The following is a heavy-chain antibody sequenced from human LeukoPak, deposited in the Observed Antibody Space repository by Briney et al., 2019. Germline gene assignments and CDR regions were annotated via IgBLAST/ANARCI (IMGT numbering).Heavy chain of an antibody. CDR1: GGSISSHY. J-gene: IGHJ4*02. D-gene: IGHD3-3*01. Sequence: PSETLSLTCTVSGGSISSHYWSWIRQPPGEGLEWIGYIYYSGSTNYNPSLKSRVTISVDTSKNQFSLKLSSVTAADTAVYYCARLSYDFWSGYSLDYWGQGTLVTVSS. CDR3: ARLSYDFWSGYSLDY. CDR2: IYYSGST. V-gene: IGHV4-59*11.